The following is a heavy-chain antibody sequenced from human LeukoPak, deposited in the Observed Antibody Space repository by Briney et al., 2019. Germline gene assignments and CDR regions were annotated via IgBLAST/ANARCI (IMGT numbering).Heavy chain of an antibody. V-gene: IGHV2-5*01. Sequence: SGPTLAKPTQILTLTCTFSGFSLSTRGVGVGWIRQPPGKALEWLALIYWNDDKRYSPSLKSRLTITKDTSKNQVVLTMTNMDPVDTATYYCAHAYGSGPRSAFDIWGQGTMVTVSS. D-gene: IGHD3-10*01. CDR3: AHAYGSGPRSAFDI. CDR2: IYWNDDK. J-gene: IGHJ3*02. CDR1: GFSLSTRGVG.